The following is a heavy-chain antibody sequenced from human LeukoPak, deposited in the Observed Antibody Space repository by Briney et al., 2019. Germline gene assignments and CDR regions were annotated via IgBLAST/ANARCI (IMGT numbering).Heavy chain of an antibody. D-gene: IGHD1-26*01. CDR3: ARVYSGSYRQDYYYYMDV. CDR2: ISSSGSTI. Sequence: PGGSLRLSCAASGFTFSDYYMSWIRQAPGKGLEWVSYISSSGSTIYYADSVKGRFTISRDNAKNSLYLQMNSLRAEDTAVYYCARVYSGSYRQDYYYYMDVWGKGTTVTISS. J-gene: IGHJ6*03. CDR1: GFTFSDYY. V-gene: IGHV3-11*01.